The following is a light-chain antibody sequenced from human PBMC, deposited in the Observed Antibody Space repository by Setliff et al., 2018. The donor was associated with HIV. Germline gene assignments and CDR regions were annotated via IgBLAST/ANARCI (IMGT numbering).Light chain of an antibody. J-gene: IGLJ1*01. CDR1: NSYIGTYNY. Sequence: QSALTQPASVSGSPGQSMTISCTGTNSYIGTYNYVSWYQQHPGKAPKLMIYDVSNRPSGISNRFSGSKSGNAASLTISGLQAEDEADYFCSSYSSSTTPYVFGTGTKVTVL. CDR2: DVS. CDR3: SSYSSSTTPYV. V-gene: IGLV2-14*03.